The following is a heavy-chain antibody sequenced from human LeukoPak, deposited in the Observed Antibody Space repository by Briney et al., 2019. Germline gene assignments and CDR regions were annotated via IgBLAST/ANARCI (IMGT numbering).Heavy chain of an antibody. CDR1: GFTFSSYA. Sequence: GGSLRLSCAASGFTFSSYAMSWVRQAPGKGLEWVSAISGSGGSTYYADSVKGRFTISRDNSKNTLYLQMNSLRAEDTTVYYCAIWQTYCSSTSCYRGGYFGYWGQGTLVTVSS. CDR3: AIWQTYCSSTSCYRGGYFGY. J-gene: IGHJ4*02. CDR2: ISGSGGST. D-gene: IGHD2-2*01. V-gene: IGHV3-23*01.